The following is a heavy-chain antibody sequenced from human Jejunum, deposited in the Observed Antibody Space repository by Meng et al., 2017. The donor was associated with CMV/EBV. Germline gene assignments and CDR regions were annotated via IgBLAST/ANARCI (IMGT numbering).Heavy chain of an antibody. CDR3: AKEHVNDY. CDR1: GFTFSTYG. CDR2: IRYDGDNK. V-gene: IGHV3-30*02. Sequence: LSFAASGFTFSTYGMHWVGQAPGRGLEWVAFIRYDGDNKDYADSVQSQFSISRDNSKDTLYLQMNSLRAEDTALYYCAKEHVNDYWGQGALVTVSS. J-gene: IGHJ4*02.